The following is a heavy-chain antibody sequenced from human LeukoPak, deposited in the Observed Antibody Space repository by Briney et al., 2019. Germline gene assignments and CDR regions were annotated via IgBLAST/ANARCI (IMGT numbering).Heavy chain of an antibody. V-gene: IGHV3-48*01. Sequence: GGSLRLSCAASGFTFGSHSMSWVRQAPGRGLERVSFISDDTYTIYYADSVGGRFTVSRDNAKNSLFLQVNSLRAEDTAVYYCSRHQRASQYYFDYWGQGTLLAVSS. CDR1: GFTFGSHS. CDR2: ISDDTYTI. J-gene: IGHJ4*02. CDR3: SRHQRASQYYFDY.